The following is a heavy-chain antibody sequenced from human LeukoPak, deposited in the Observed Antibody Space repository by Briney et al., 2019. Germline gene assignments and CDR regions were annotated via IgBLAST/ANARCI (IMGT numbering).Heavy chain of an antibody. CDR1: GYSFTSYW. Sequence: GESLKISCKGSGYSFTSYWIGWVRQMPGKGLEWMGIIYPGDSDTRYSPSFQGQVTISADKSISTAYLQWSSLKASDTAMYYCARHTYYYGSGSMGVDYWGQGTLVTVSS. CDR2: IYPGDSDT. J-gene: IGHJ4*02. D-gene: IGHD3-10*01. CDR3: ARHTYYYGSGSMGVDY. V-gene: IGHV5-51*01.